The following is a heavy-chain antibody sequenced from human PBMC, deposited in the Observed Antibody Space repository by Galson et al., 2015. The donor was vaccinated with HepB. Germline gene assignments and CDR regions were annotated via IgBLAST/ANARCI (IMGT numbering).Heavy chain of an antibody. CDR3: ARPRAYCSSTSCYFDY. D-gene: IGHD2-2*01. Sequence: SLRLSCAASGFTFSSYSMNWVRQAPGKGLEWVSYISSSSSTIYYADSVKGRFTISRDNAKNSLYLQMNSLRAEDTAVYYCARPRAYCSSTSCYFDYWGQGTLVTVSS. CDR1: GFTFSSYS. CDR2: ISSSSSTI. J-gene: IGHJ4*02. V-gene: IGHV3-48*01.